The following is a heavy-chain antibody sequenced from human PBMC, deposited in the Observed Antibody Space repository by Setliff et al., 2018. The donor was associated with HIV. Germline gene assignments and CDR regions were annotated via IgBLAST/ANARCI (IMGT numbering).Heavy chain of an antibody. Sequence: SETLSLTCSVSGGSISGHYWGWVRQPPGKGLEWIGYMFSSGSAQYNSSLQSRVSMSADTSKNQFSLKLNSVTAADTAMYYCARDGGSSGWYFVLGYSDYWGPGTLVTVSS. CDR3: ARDGGSSGWYFVLGYSDY. J-gene: IGHJ4*02. CDR1: GGSISGHY. V-gene: IGHV4-59*04. D-gene: IGHD6-19*01. CDR2: MFSSGSA.